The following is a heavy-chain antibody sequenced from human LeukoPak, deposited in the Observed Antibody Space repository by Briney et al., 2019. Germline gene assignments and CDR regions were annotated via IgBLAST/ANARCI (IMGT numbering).Heavy chain of an antibody. V-gene: IGHV3-23*01. Sequence: PGGSLRLSCAVSGITLSNYGMSWVRQAPGKGLEWVACISGRGDGTKYADSVKGRFTISRDNPKNTLYLQMNSLRADDTAVYFCAKRGVVIRVILVGFHKEAYYFDSWGQGALVTVFS. CDR1: GITLSNYG. CDR3: AKRGVVIRVILVGFHKEAYYFDS. J-gene: IGHJ4*02. CDR2: ISGRGDGT. D-gene: IGHD3-22*01.